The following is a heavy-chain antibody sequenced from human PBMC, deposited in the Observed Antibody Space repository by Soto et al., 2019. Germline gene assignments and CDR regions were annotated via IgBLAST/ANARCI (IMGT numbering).Heavy chain of an antibody. D-gene: IGHD6-13*01. CDR3: ARDLRAAGRPGMDV. J-gene: IGHJ6*02. CDR1: GGSFSSYA. CDR2: IIPIVGTG. Sequence: SVKVSCKASGGSFSSYAISWVRQAPGQGLEWMGGIIPIVGTGNYAQNFQGRVTITADESTSTAYMELSNLRSEDTAMYYCARDLRAAGRPGMDVWGQGTTVTVSS. V-gene: IGHV1-69*13.